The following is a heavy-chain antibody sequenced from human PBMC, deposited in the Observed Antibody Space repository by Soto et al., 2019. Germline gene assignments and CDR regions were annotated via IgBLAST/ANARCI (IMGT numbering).Heavy chain of an antibody. V-gene: IGHV1-46*01. CDR3: ASLGNAESYFDD. Sequence: QVQLVQSGAEVKKPGASVKVSCKASGYTFTSYYMHWVRQAPGQGLEWMGIINPSGGSTSYAQKFQGRVDMTRDTATGSVYMEPSSLRSEDTAVYYCASLGNAESYFDDWGQGTLVTVSS. CDR1: GYTFTSYY. D-gene: IGHD2-15*01. CDR2: INPSGGST. J-gene: IGHJ4*02.